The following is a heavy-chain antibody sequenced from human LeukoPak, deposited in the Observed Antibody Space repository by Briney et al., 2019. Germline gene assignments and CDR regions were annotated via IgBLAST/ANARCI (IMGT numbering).Heavy chain of an antibody. CDR2: INPSGGST. CDR3: ARAVAAGRRFDY. V-gene: IGHV1-46*01. CDR1: GYTFTSNY. Sequence: GASVKVSCKASGYTFTSNYIHWVRQAPGQGLEWMGTINPSGGSTTFAQKFQGGVTMTRDTSTSTLYMELSSLESDDTAMYFCARAVAAGRRFDYWGQGTLAIVSS. D-gene: IGHD6-13*01. J-gene: IGHJ4*02.